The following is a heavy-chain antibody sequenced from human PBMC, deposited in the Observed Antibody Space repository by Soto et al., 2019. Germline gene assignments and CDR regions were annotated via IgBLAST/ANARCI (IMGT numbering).Heavy chain of an antibody. D-gene: IGHD3-22*01. CDR1: GFSFRDYY. CDR2: ISGSGNTI. V-gene: IGHV3-11*01. J-gene: IGHJ5*02. CDR3: ARDRLPMVVVVMGWFDP. Sequence: QVQLVESGGALVKPGGSLRLSCAASGFSFRDYYMSWIRQAPGKGLEWISYISGSGNTIYYADSVKGRFIISRDKAKNSLFLQMNSLRADDTAVYYCARDRLPMVVVVMGWFDPWGQGTLVTVSS.